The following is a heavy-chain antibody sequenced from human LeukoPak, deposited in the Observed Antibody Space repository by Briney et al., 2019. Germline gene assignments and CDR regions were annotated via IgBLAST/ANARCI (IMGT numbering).Heavy chain of an antibody. V-gene: IGHV3-23*01. CDR1: GFTFSSYA. CDR3: AKGGRSVVVTSDNGMDV. Sequence: GGSLRLSCAASGFTFSSYAMSWVRQAPGKGLEWVSAISGSGGSTYYADSVKGRFTISRDNSKNTLYLQMNSLRAEDTAVYYCAKGGRSVVVTSDNGMDVWGQGTTVTVSS. J-gene: IGHJ6*02. D-gene: IGHD2-21*02. CDR2: ISGSGGST.